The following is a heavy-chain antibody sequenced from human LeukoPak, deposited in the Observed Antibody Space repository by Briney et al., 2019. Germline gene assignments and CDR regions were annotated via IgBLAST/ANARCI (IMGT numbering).Heavy chain of an antibody. J-gene: IGHJ4*02. D-gene: IGHD5-18*01. V-gene: IGHV3-9*01. Sequence: PGGSLRLSCAASGFTFDDCAMHWVRQAPGKGLEWVSGISWNSGDIGYADSVKGRFTISRDNAKNSLYLQMNSLRTEDTALYYCVKVAGYSYGYFDYWGQGTLVTVSP. CDR1: GFTFDDCA. CDR3: VKVAGYSYGYFDY. CDR2: ISWNSGDI.